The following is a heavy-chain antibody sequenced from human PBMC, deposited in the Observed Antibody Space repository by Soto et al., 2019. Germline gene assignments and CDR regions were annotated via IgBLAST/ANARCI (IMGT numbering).Heavy chain of an antibody. CDR1: GGSISSGDYY. V-gene: IGHV4-30-4*01. D-gene: IGHD3-22*01. CDR2: IYYSGST. J-gene: IGHJ4*02. Sequence: QVQLQESGPGLVKPSQTLSLTCTVSGGSISSGDYYWSWIRQPPGKGLEWIGYIYYSGSTYYNPSLKSRVTISGAASKNQFALKLRSVTAADTAVYYCARGPPYYYDSSGYYNYWGQGTLVTVSS. CDR3: ARGPPYYYDSSGYYNY.